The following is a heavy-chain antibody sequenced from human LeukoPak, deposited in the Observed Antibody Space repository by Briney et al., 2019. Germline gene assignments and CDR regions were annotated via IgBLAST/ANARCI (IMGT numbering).Heavy chain of an antibody. Sequence: GGSLRLSCVASGFTFSDYYMSWIRQAPGKGLEWVSYISSSSSTIYYADSVKGRFTISRDNAKNSLYLQMNSLRDEDTAVYYCARSEGYCSGGSCQGTHFDYWGQGTLVTVSS. CDR1: GFTFSDYY. V-gene: IGHV3-11*04. J-gene: IGHJ4*02. CDR3: ARSEGYCSGGSCQGTHFDY. CDR2: ISSSSSTI. D-gene: IGHD2-15*01.